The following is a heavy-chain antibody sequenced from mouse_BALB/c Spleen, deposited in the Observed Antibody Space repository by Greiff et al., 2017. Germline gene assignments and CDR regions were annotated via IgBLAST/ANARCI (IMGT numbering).Heavy chain of an antibody. CDR1: GFNIKDTY. D-gene: IGHD1-1*01. CDR2: IDPANGNT. V-gene: IGHV14-3*02. CDR3: ARSYGSSLFDY. J-gene: IGHJ2*01. Sequence: EVQLQQSGAELVKPGASVKLSCTASGFNIKDTYMHWVKQRPEQGLEWIGRIDPANGNTKYDPKFQGKATITADTSSNTAYLQRSSLTSEDTAVYYGARSYGSSLFDYWGQGTTLTVSS.